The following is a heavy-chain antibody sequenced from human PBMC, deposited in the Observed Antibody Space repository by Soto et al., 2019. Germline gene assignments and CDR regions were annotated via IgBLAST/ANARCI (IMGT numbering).Heavy chain of an antibody. Sequence: GGSLRLSCTGSGFTFSSYEMNWVRQAPGKGLEWVSYISSSGSTIYYADSVKGRFTISRDNAKNSLYLQMNSLRAEDTAVYYCATAAAGPFDYWGQGTLVTVSS. D-gene: IGHD6-13*01. J-gene: IGHJ4*02. V-gene: IGHV3-48*03. CDR1: GFTFSSYE. CDR3: ATAAAGPFDY. CDR2: ISSSGSTI.